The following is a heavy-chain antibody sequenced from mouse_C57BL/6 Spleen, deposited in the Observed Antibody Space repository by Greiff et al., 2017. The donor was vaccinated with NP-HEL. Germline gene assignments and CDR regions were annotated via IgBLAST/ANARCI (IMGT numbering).Heavy chain of an antibody. Sequence: QVHVKQSGPELVKPGASVKISCKASGYTFTDYYINWVKQRPGQGLEWIGWIYPGSGNTKYNEKFKGKATLTVDTSSSTAYMQLSSLTSDDSAVYFCARWDYYYGSSYGYFEVWGTGTTVTVSS. V-gene: IGHV1-84*01. D-gene: IGHD1-1*01. CDR2: IYPGSGNT. CDR1: GYTFTDYY. J-gene: IGHJ1*03. CDR3: ARWDYYYGSSYGYFEV.